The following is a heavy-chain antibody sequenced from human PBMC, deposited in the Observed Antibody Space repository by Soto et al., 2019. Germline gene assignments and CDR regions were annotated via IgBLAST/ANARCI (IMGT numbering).Heavy chain of an antibody. Sequence: QVQLVQSGAEVKKPGASVKVSCKASGYAFGAYYIYWVRQAPGQGLEWMGYINPHGGGARYVQEFRDRLTITTDTPKDTAYMELRSLTSDDTAIYYCAKDRVRTPNGADSFDVWGPGTSVTVS. CDR2: INPHGGGA. J-gene: IGHJ3*01. CDR1: GYAFGAYY. D-gene: IGHD2-8*01. CDR3: AKDRVRTPNGADSFDV. V-gene: IGHV1-2*02.